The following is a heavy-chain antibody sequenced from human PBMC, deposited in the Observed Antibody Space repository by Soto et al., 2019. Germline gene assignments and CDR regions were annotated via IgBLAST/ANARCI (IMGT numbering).Heavy chain of an antibody. CDR3: VRGYCTSRASCEGDCQH. Sequence: QVQLVQSGAEVKEPGDSVKISCKASGYTFTTYHIHWVRQAPGQGIDWMGMIDPIGGNTGYARKFQDRVAMSRDTSTVTAYIEVNSLRFDYTAMYFWVRGYCTSRASCEGDCQHVGEGTLFTVSS. CDR1: GYTFTTYH. V-gene: IGHV1-46*01. J-gene: IGHJ1*01. D-gene: IGHD2-2*01. CDR2: IDPIGGNT.